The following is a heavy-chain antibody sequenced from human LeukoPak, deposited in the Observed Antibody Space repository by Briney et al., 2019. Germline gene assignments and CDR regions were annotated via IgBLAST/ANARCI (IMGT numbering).Heavy chain of an antibody. V-gene: IGHV3-21*01. Sequence: PGGSLRLSCAASGFTFSSYAVNWVRQAPGKGLEWVSSISSSGSSTYSADSVKGRFTISRDNAKNSLYLQMSSLRSEDTAVYYCARTMATVVTPTFDIWGRGTKVTVSS. D-gene: IGHD4-23*01. CDR1: GFTFSSYA. CDR3: ARTMATVVTPTFDI. J-gene: IGHJ3*02. CDR2: ISSSGSST.